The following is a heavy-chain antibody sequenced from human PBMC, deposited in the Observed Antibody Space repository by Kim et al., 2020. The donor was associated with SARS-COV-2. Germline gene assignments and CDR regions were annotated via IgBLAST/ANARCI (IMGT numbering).Heavy chain of an antibody. V-gene: IGHV4-39*01. Sequence: SETLSLTCTVSGGSISSSSYYWGWIRQPPGKGLEWIGSIYYSGSTYYNPSLKSRVTISVDTSKNQFSLKLSSVTAADTAVYYCARHEDFYFDYWGQGTLVTVSS. CDR1: GGSISSSSYY. J-gene: IGHJ4*02. CDR3: ARHEDFYFDY. CDR2: IYYSGST. D-gene: IGHD3-3*01.